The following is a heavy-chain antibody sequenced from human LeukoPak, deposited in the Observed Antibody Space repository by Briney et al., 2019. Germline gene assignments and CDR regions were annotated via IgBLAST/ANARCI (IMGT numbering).Heavy chain of an antibody. V-gene: IGHV4-39*02. D-gene: IGHD6-25*01. CDR1: GDSISRSTYY. J-gene: IGHJ4*02. Sequence: KASETLSLTCTVSGDSISRSTYYWAWIRQPPGKGLEWIGSVYYGRSPYFNPSLESRATISVDTSKNHFSLKMSSVTAADTAVYYCARSSGTGTFSYWGQGTLVTASS. CDR2: VYYGRSP. CDR3: ARSSGTGTFSY.